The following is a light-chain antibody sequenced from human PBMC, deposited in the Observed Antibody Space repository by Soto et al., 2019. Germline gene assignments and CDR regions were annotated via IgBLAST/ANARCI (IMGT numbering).Light chain of an antibody. V-gene: IGLV2-14*01. CDR1: SSDVGGYNY. CDR3: SSYTSRRPRV. J-gene: IGLJ1*01. CDR2: EVS. Sequence: QSALTQPASVSGSPGQSITISCTGTSSDVGGYNYVSWYQQHPGKAPQLMIYEVSNRPSGVSNRFSGSKSGNTASLTISGLQAEDEADYYCSSYTSRRPRVFGTGTKLTVL.